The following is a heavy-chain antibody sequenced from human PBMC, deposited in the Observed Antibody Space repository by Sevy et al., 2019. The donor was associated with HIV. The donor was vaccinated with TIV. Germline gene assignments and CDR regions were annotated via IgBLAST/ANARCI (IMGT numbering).Heavy chain of an antibody. V-gene: IGHV4-59*11. CDR1: GGSISSHF. D-gene: IGHD1-1*01. Sequence: SETLSLTCSVSGGSISSHFWTWVPQSPGKGLEWIGNIYFTGNTDYSPSLKSRVTLSLDTSKSQFSLTLKSVTAADTAIYFCARDSTTRPRVLDYWGQGTLVTVSS. CDR3: ARDSTTRPRVLDY. CDR2: IYFTGNT. J-gene: IGHJ4*02.